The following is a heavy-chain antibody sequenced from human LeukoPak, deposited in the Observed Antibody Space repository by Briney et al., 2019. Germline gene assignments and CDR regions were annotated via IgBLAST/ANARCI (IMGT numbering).Heavy chain of an antibody. Sequence: GGSLRLSCAASGFNSRSYWMKWVRQAPGKGLEWVANIKEDGSKKYYVDSVKGRFTISRDNAENSLYLQMNSLRVEDTAVYYCARDLHYYVAMDVWGQGTTVTVSS. J-gene: IGHJ6*02. CDR3: ARDLHYYVAMDV. CDR2: IKEDGSKK. CDR1: GFNSRSYW. D-gene: IGHD3-10*02. V-gene: IGHV3-7*05.